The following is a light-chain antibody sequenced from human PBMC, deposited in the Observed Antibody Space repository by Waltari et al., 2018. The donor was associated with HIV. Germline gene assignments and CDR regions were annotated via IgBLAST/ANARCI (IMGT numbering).Light chain of an antibody. J-gene: IGLJ1*01. V-gene: IGLV2-23*02. CDR3: CSYAGSSIYYV. Sequence: QSALTQPASVSGSPGQSITISCTGTSSDVGYYNYVSWYQQYPGKAPKLRIYDVTKRPSGVSNRFSGSKSGNTASLTISGLQAEDEADYYCCSYAGSSIYYVFGTGTKVTVL. CDR1: SSDVGYYNY. CDR2: DVT.